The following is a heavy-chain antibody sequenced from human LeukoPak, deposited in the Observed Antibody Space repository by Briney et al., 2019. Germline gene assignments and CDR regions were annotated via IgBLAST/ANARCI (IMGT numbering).Heavy chain of an antibody. D-gene: IGHD3-22*01. CDR3: TRGSIAYYYMDV. Sequence: PSETLSLTCTVSGGSISSYYWSWIRQPPGKGLEWIGNIYYSGSTNYNPSLKSRVTISVDTSKNQFSLKLSSVAAADTAVYYCTRGSIAYYYMDVWGKGTTVTISS. J-gene: IGHJ6*03. V-gene: IGHV4-59*01. CDR1: GGSISSYY. CDR2: IYYSGST.